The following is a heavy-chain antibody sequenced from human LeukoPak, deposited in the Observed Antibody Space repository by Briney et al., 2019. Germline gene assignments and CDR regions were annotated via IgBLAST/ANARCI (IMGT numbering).Heavy chain of an antibody. V-gene: IGHV3-30-3*01. CDR3: AKRDFELGNGMVL. CDR1: GFTFSSYA. J-gene: IGHJ6*02. D-gene: IGHD1-26*01. CDR2: ISYDGSNK. Sequence: GGSLRLSCAASGFTFSSYAMHWVRQAPGKGLEWVAVISYDGSNKYYADSVKGRFTISRDNSKNTLYLQMNSLRAEDTAVYYCAKRDFELGNGMVLWGQGTTVTVSS.